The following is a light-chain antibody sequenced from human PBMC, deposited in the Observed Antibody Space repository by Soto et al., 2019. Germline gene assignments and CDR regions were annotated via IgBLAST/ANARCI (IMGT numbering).Light chain of an antibody. CDR1: SSDVGGYNY. V-gene: IGLV2-14*03. CDR3: SSYTSGSTLVV. CDR2: DVS. Sequence: QSALTQPASVSGSPGQSITISCTGTSSDVGGYNYVSWYQQHPGKAPKLMIYDVSNRPSGVSNRFSGSKSGNTASLTISGLQAEDEADYYCSSYTSGSTLVVFGGGTQLTDL. J-gene: IGLJ2*01.